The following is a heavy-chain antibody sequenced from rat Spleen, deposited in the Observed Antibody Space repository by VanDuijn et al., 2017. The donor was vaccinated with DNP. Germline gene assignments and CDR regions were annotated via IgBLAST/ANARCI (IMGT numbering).Heavy chain of an antibody. CDR1: GFTFSDYY. V-gene: IGHV5-20*01. CDR3: ATSGYGYDGYPFAY. Sequence: EVQLVESGGGVVQPGRSLKLSCAAAGFTFSDYYMAWFRQAPTKGLEWVASIRYDGGSTYYRDSVKGRFTISRDNAKNTIYPQINSLRSEDMATYYCATSGYGYDGYPFAYWGHGTLVTVSS. J-gene: IGHJ3*01. CDR2: IRYDGGST. D-gene: IGHD1-12*03.